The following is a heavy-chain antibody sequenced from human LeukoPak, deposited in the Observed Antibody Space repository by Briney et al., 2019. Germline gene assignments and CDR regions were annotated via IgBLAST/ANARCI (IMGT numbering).Heavy chain of an antibody. V-gene: IGHV3-30*02. CDR3: ARDTAKTGTRGGFDY. Sequence: PGGSLRLSCAASGFTFSSYGMHWVRQAPGKGLEWVAFIRYDGSNKYYADSVKGRFTISRDNSKNTLYLQMNSLRAEDTAVYYCARDTAKTGTRGGFDYWGQGTLVTVSS. J-gene: IGHJ4*02. D-gene: IGHD1-1*01. CDR1: GFTFSSYG. CDR2: IRYDGSNK.